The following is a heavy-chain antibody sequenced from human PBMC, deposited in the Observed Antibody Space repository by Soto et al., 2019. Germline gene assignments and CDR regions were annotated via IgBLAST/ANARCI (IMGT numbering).Heavy chain of an antibody. CDR2: ISGSGGST. V-gene: IGHV3-23*01. D-gene: IGHD2-15*01. CDR3: ARRGRGTYFDD. CDR1: GFTFSSYA. Sequence: EVQLLESGGGLVQPGGSLRLSCAASGFTFSSYAMNWVRQAPGKGLEWVSVISGSGGSTYYADSVKGRFPITRDNSKNTLYLQMNSLRAEDTAVYYCARRGRGTYFDDWGQGTLVTVSS. J-gene: IGHJ4*02.